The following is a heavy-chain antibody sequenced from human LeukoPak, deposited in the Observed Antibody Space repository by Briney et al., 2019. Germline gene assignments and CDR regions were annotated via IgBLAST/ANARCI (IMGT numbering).Heavy chain of an antibody. J-gene: IGHJ4*02. CDR2: IWSDGSTK. CDR1: GFTFSSYG. CDR3: ARDAATSVGMPHY. V-gene: IGHV3-33*01. D-gene: IGHD2-2*01. Sequence: GGSLRVSCVASGFTFSSYGMHWVRQAPGKGLEWVAIIWSDGSTKYYVGSVKGRFTISRDSSKSTLYLQMNSLRAEDTAVYYCARDAATSVGMPHYWGQGTVVTVSS.